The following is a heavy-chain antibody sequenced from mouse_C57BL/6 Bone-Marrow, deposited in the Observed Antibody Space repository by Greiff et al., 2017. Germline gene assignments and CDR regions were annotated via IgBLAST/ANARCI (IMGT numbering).Heavy chain of an antibody. Sequence: VLLVESGAELMKPGASVKLSCKATGYTFTGYWIAWVKQRPGHGLEWIGEILPGSGSTNYNEKFKGKATFTADTSSNTAYMQLSSLTTEDSAIYYCARFPLYYGSSCLAMDYWGQGTSVTVSA. CDR1: GYTFTGYW. CDR2: ILPGSGST. D-gene: IGHD1-1*01. CDR3: ARFPLYYGSSCLAMDY. V-gene: IGHV1-9*01. J-gene: IGHJ4*01.